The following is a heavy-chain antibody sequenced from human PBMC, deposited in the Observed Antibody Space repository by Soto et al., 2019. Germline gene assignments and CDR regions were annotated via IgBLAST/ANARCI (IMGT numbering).Heavy chain of an antibody. CDR1: GGSFSGYY. V-gene: IGHV4-34*01. CDR2: INHSGST. CDR3: ARGGYMVRGAGYFVL. J-gene: IGHJ2*01. Sequence: QVQLQQWGAGLLKPSETLSLTCAVYGGSFSGYYWSWIRQPPGKGLEWIGEINHSGSTNYNPSLKSRVTISVDASKSQFALKLSSVTAADTAVYYWARGGYMVRGAGYFVLWGRGTLVTVSS. D-gene: IGHD3-10*01.